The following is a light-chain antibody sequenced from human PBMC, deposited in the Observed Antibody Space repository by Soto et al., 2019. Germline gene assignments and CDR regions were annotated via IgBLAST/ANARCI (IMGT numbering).Light chain of an antibody. V-gene: IGKV1-5*03. CDR2: EAS. CDR3: QQYNNWPS. CDR1: ESVNGH. J-gene: IGKJ1*01. Sequence: IQMTQSPHTLSVSVGASVSITCRASESVNGHLAWYQQRPGKAPKLLIYEASILESGVPSRFSGSGYGTEFTLTINGLLPEDFVTYYCQQYNNWPSFGQGTKV.